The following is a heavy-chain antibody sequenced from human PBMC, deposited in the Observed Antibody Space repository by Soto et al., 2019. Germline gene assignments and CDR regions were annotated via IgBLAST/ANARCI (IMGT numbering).Heavy chain of an antibody. CDR1: GFTFSNFA. J-gene: IGHJ4*02. D-gene: IGHD1-1*01. V-gene: IGHV3-23*01. CDR3: ANPIPKTGTTFGF. CDR2: ISGSGDDT. Sequence: QVLESGGGFVQPGGSLRLSCVASGFTFSNFAMAWVRQAPGEGLEWVSAISGSGDDTFYADSMKGRFTISRDNSKDTLYLQINSLRAEDTAVYYCANPIPKTGTTFGFWGQGTLVTVSS.